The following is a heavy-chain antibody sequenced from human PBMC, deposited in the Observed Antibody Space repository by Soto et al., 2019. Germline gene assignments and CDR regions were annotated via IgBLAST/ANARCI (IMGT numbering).Heavy chain of an antibody. J-gene: IGHJ4*02. Sequence: ASVKVSCTASGYTFTSYYMYWVRQAPGQGLEWMGIINPSGGSTSSAQQFQGRVTMTRDTSKSTVYMELSSLRSEDTAVYYCARDKILSRDGYNLCFEYWGQGTLVTVSS. CDR2: INPSGGST. D-gene: IGHD5-12*01. CDR1: GYTFTSYY. V-gene: IGHV1-46*01. CDR3: ARDKILSRDGYNLCFEY.